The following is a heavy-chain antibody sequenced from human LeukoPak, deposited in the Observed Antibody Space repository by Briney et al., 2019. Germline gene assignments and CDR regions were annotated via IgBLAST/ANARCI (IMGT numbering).Heavy chain of an antibody. V-gene: IGHV1-46*01. CDR3: ARDLSYYDSSGYGKFDY. D-gene: IGHD3-22*01. CDR2: INPSGGST. CDR1: GYTFTSYY. Sequence: ASVTVSCKASGYTFTSYYMHWVRQAPGQGLEWMGIINPSGGSTSYAQKFQGRVTMTRDTSTSTVYMELSSLRSEDTAVYYCARDLSYYDSSGYGKFDYWGQGTLVTVSS. J-gene: IGHJ4*02.